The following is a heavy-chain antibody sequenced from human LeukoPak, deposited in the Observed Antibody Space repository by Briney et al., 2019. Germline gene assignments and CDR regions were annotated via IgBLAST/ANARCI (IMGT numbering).Heavy chain of an antibody. CDR3: AKSAGGYATPLDY. D-gene: IGHD5-12*01. J-gene: IGHJ4*02. Sequence: GGSLRLSCAASGLTFSNYGMHWVRQAPGKGLEWVAVISYDGNNKYYADSVKGRFTISRDNSKNTLYLQMNSLRAEDTAVYYCAKSAGGYATPLDYWGQGTLVTSSS. CDR2: ISYDGNNK. V-gene: IGHV3-30*18. CDR1: GLTFSNYG.